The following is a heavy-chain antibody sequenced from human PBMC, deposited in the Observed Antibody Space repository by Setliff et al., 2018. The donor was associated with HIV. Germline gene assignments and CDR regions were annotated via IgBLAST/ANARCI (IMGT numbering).Heavy chain of an antibody. CDR1: GGSVSSGSYY. CDR3: ARYSPRGYTLTGPY. V-gene: IGHV4-61*01. Sequence: SETLSLTCTVSGGSVSSGSYYWSWIRQPPGKGLEWIGYIYYSGSTKHNPSLKSRVTISLDTSKNQFPLKLTSVTAADTAVYYCARYSPRGYTLTGPYWGRGTLVTVSS. D-gene: IGHD6-25*01. CDR2: IYYSGST. J-gene: IGHJ4*02.